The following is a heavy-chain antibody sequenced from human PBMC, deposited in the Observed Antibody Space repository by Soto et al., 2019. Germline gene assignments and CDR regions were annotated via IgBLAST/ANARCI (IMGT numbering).Heavy chain of an antibody. Sequence: GGSLRLSCAASGFTFRSYAMHWVRQAPGKGLEWVATISHDGNIKYFADSVKGRFTISRDNSRNTVSLQMSSLRTDDTAVYYCARDYETSSAGYYYYGMDVWGQGTTVTVSS. CDR3: ARDYETSSAGYYYYGMDV. D-gene: IGHD2-2*01. V-gene: IGHV3-30-3*01. J-gene: IGHJ6*02. CDR2: ISHDGNIK. CDR1: GFTFRSYA.